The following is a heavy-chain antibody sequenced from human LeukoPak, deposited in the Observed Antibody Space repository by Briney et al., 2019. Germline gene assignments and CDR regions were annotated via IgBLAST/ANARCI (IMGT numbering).Heavy chain of an antibody. V-gene: IGHV3-23*01. CDR2: ISGSGGST. CDR1: EFTFSSYS. D-gene: IGHD6-13*01. Sequence: GGSLRLSCAASEFTFSSYSMNWVRQAPGKGLEWVSAISGSGGSTYYADSVKGRFTISRDNSKNTLYLQMNSLRAEDTAVYYCAQQLGYKGYFDYWGQGTLVTVSS. J-gene: IGHJ4*02. CDR3: AQQLGYKGYFDY.